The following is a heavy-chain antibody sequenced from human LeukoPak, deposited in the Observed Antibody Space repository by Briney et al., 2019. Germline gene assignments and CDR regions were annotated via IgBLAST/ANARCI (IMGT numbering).Heavy chain of an antibody. J-gene: IGHJ6*02. CDR3: AKNYGSGRGVPYGMDV. D-gene: IGHD3-10*01. V-gene: IGHV3-23*01. Sequence: GGSLRLSCAASGFTFSSYAMRWVRQAPGKGLEWVSAIGSGSGGTTIYADSVKGRFTISRDNSKNTLYLQMSSLRGEDTAVYYCAKNYGSGRGVPYGMDVWGQGTTVTVSS. CDR2: IGSGSGGTT. CDR1: GFTFSSYA.